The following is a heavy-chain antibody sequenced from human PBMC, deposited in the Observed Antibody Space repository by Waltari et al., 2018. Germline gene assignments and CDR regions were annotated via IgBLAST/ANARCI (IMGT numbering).Heavy chain of an antibody. CDR1: GFTFSNFW. D-gene: IGHD6-6*01. CDR2: INGDGQII. V-gene: IGHV3-74*01. Sequence: EVQLVESVGGLVQPGGSLRLSCSASGFTFSNFWMHWVRHSPGKGLMWVSRINGDGQIITYADSVNGRFTISRDNAKSTLYLQMNSLRVEDTGLYYCARDRLTPSSPGDNFDHWGQGTLVTVSP. J-gene: IGHJ4*02. CDR3: ARDRLTPSSPGDNFDH.